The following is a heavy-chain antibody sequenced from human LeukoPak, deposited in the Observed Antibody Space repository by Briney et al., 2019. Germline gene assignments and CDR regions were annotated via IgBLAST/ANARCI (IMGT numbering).Heavy chain of an antibody. CDR2: MNPNSGNT. D-gene: IGHD2-21*02. CDR1: GYTFTSYD. V-gene: IGHV1-8*01. Sequence: ASVKVSCKASGYTFTSYDINWARQATGQGLEWMGWMNPNSGNTGYAQEFQGRVTMTRNTSISTAYMELSSLRSEDTAVYYCARGGIVVVTARPYYFDYWGQGTLVTVSS. J-gene: IGHJ4*02. CDR3: ARGGIVVVTARPYYFDY.